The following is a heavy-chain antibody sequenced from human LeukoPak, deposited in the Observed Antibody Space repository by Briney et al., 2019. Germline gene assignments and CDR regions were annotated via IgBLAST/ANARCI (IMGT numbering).Heavy chain of an antibody. CDR3: ARGTNSDYYDYVWGSYPVNYFDY. CDR2: IYYSGST. Sequence: LVKPSETLSLTCTVSGGSISSYYWSWIRQPPGKGLEWIGYIYYSGSTNYNPSLKSRVTISVDTSKNQFSLKLSSVTAADTAVYYCARGTNSDYYDYVWGSYPVNYFDYSGQGTLVTVSS. J-gene: IGHJ4*02. CDR1: GGSISSYY. D-gene: IGHD3-16*02. V-gene: IGHV4-59*01.